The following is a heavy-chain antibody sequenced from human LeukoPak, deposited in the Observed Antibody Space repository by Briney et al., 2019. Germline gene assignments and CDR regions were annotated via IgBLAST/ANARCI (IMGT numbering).Heavy chain of an antibody. CDR1: GYTFTGYY. Sequence: ASVKVSRKASGYTFTGYYMHWVRQAPGQGLEWMGRINPNSGGTNYAQKFQGRVTMTRDTSISTAYMELSRLRSDDTAVYYCARVTMVRGVPLSYYYGMDVWGQGTTVTVSS. J-gene: IGHJ6*02. D-gene: IGHD3-10*01. CDR2: INPNSGGT. V-gene: IGHV1-2*06. CDR3: ARVTMVRGVPLSYYYGMDV.